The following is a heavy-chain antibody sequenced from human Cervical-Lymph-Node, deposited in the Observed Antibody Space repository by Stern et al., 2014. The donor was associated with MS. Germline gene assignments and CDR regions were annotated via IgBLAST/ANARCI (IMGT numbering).Heavy chain of an antibody. J-gene: IGHJ5*02. CDR3: ARGSDT. CDR1: GFTFSSYW. D-gene: IGHD2-15*01. CDR2: IKEDGSET. V-gene: IGHV3-7*01. Sequence: EVQLVESGGGLVQPGGSLRLSCAASGFTFSSYWMNWVRQAPGKGLEWVANIKEDGSETYYVDPVKGRFTISRDNANNSLYLQMNSLRAEDTAVYYCARGSDTWGQGTLVTVSS.